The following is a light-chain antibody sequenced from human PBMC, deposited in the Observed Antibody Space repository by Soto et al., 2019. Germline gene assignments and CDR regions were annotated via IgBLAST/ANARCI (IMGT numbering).Light chain of an antibody. V-gene: IGKV3-20*01. Sequence: EIVLTQSPGTLSLSPGERSTLSFSSSQSVSNNYLAWYQQKPGQAPRLLIYDTSFRATGIPDRFSGSGSGTDFTLTISRLEPEDFAVYYCQQYGSSALTFGGGTKVDIK. CDR1: QSVSNNY. CDR2: DTS. CDR3: QQYGSSALT. J-gene: IGKJ4*01.